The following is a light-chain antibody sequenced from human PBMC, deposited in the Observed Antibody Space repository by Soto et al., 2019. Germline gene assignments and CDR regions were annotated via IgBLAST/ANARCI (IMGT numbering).Light chain of an antibody. J-gene: IGKJ1*01. CDR2: DAS. CDR1: RRISDW. CDR3: LQYSSHSWT. Sequence: DIQMTQLPSTLTPSVADRCTITCRASRRISDWLAWYQQKPGKAPKLLIFDASTLKSGVSSRFSGSGSGTEFPPTLTGLQPEDVATYYCLQYSSHSWTFGQGTKVDI. V-gene: IGKV1-5*01.